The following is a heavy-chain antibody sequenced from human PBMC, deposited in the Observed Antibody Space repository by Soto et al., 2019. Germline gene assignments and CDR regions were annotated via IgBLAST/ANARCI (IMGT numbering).Heavy chain of an antibody. Sequence: GGSLRLSCAASGFTFSSYSMNWVRQAPGKGLEWVSSISSSSSYIYYADSVKGRFTISRDNAKNSLYLQMNSLRAEDTAVYYCASLPQLELSYWGQGTLVTVSS. CDR2: ISSSSSYI. J-gene: IGHJ4*02. CDR1: GFTFSSYS. V-gene: IGHV3-21*01. CDR3: ASLPQLELSY. D-gene: IGHD1-7*01.